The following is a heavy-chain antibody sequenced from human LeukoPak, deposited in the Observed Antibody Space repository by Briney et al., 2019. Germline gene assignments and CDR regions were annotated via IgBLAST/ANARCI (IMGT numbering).Heavy chain of an antibody. CDR3: AREPYGDYAFDY. J-gene: IGHJ4*02. CDR1: GFTLSSYW. CDR2: INSDGSST. D-gene: IGHD4-17*01. V-gene: IGHV3-74*01. Sequence: GGSLRLSCAASGFTLSSYWMLWVRQAPGKGLVWVSRINSDGSSTSYADSVKGRFTISRDSAKNTLYLQMNSLRAEDTAVYYCAREPYGDYAFDYWGQGTLVTVSS.